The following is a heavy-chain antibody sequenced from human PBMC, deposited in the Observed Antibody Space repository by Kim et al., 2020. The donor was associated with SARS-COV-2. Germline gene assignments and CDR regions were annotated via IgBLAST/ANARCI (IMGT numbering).Heavy chain of an antibody. Sequence: SETLSLTCTVSGGSISSYYWSWIRQPPGKGLEWIGYIYYSGSTNYNPSLKSRVTISVDTSKNQFSLKLSSVTAADTAVYYCARVDSSGTLDYWGQGTLVTVSS. V-gene: IGHV4-59*01. CDR1: GGSISSYY. D-gene: IGHD3-22*01. CDR2: IYYSGST. J-gene: IGHJ4*02. CDR3: ARVDSSGTLDY.